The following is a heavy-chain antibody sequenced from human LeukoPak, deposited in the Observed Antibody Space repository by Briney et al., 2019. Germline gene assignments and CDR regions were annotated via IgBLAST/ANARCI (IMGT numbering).Heavy chain of an antibody. V-gene: IGHV3-11*03. CDR1: GFTFSDYY. Sequence: GGSLRLSCAASGFTFSDYYMSWIRQAPGRGLEWVSYISSSSSYTNYADSVKGRFTISRDNAKNSLYLQMNSLRAEDTAVYYCAGGWLQWDDAFDIWGQGTMVTVSS. CDR3: AGGWLQWDDAFDI. J-gene: IGHJ3*02. CDR2: ISSSSSYT. D-gene: IGHD5-24*01.